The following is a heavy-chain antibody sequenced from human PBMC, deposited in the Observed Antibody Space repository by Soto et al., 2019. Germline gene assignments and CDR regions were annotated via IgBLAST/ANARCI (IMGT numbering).Heavy chain of an antibody. Sequence: GAAVKVSCKASGYTFTSYGISWVREAPGQGLELMGWISAYNGNTNYAQKLQGRVTMTTDTSTSTAYMELRSLRSDDTAVYYCARAKPTYYDFWSGYYYYYGMDVWGQGTTVTVSS. J-gene: IGHJ6*02. D-gene: IGHD3-3*01. CDR3: ARAKPTYYDFWSGYYYYYGMDV. CDR2: ISAYNGNT. CDR1: GYTFTSYG. V-gene: IGHV1-18*04.